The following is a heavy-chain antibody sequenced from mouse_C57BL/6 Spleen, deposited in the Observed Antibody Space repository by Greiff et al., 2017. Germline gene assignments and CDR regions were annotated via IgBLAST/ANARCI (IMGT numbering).Heavy chain of an antibody. CDR3: ARNYDAWEVYAMDY. V-gene: IGHV5-17*01. Sequence: DVKLVESGGGLVKPGGSLKLSCAASGFTFSDYGMHWVRQAPEKGLEWVAYISSGSSTIYYADTVKGRFTLSRDNAKNTLFLQMTSLRSEDTAMYYCARNYDAWEVYAMDYWGQGASVTVSS. CDR2: ISSGSSTI. CDR1: GFTFSDYG. J-gene: IGHJ4*01. D-gene: IGHD2-4*01.